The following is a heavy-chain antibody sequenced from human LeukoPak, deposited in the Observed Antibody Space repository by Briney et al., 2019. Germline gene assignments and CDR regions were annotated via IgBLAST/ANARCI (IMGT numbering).Heavy chain of an antibody. J-gene: IGHJ4*02. Sequence: GGSLTLSCPASGFTFSVHYLDGVRQAPGKGLEWVGRTRDKAASYSTEYATSVKGRFTVSRDDSKNSLYLQMNSLRTEDTAVYFSAANSLGSGVIDYWGQGTLVTVSS. V-gene: IGHV3-72*01. D-gene: IGHD2-8*01. CDR2: TRDKAASYST. CDR1: GFTFSVHY. CDR3: AANSLGSGVIDY.